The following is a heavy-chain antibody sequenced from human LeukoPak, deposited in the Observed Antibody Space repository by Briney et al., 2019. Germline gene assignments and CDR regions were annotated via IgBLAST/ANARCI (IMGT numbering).Heavy chain of an antibody. V-gene: IGHV3-30*02. CDR3: ARGRGGDGYNWLCYFDY. CDR1: GFTFSSNG. CDR2: IWYDGSNK. D-gene: IGHD5-24*01. J-gene: IGHJ4*02. Sequence: GGSLRLSCAASGFTFSSNGMHWVRQAPGKGLEWVGIIWYDGSNKYYADSVKGRFTISRDNSKNTLYLQMNSLRSEDTAVYYCARGRGGDGYNWLCYFDYWGQGTLVTVSS.